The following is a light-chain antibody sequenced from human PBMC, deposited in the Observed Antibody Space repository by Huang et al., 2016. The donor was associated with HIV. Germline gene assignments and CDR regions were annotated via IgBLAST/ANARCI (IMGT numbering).Light chain of an antibody. J-gene: IGKJ2*01. CDR1: QRITSY. CDR2: GAS. Sequence: DIQMTQSPSSLSVSVGDRVTITCRASQRITSYLNWYHQKPGKAPELLIYGASTLHGGVQSRFSGSGSGTHFTLTITPLQPEDSGIYYCQQSYSLPQTFGQGTKLEI. V-gene: IGKV1-39*01. CDR3: QQSYSLPQT.